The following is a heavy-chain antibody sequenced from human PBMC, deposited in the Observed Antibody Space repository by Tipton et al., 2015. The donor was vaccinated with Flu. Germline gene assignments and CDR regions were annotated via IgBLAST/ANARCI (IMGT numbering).Heavy chain of an antibody. CDR3: ARDLRGYSGYTGGDAFDI. D-gene: IGHD5-12*01. J-gene: IGHJ3*02. CDR1: GGSRSRSY. Sequence: LSLPCTVSGGSRSRSYWSWIRQPAGKGLEWIGRISPSGSTNYNASLESRVTMSLDMSKNQFSLRLSSATAADTAIYYCARDLRGYSGYTGGDAFDIWGQGTTVTVSS. CDR2: ISPSGST. V-gene: IGHV4-4*07.